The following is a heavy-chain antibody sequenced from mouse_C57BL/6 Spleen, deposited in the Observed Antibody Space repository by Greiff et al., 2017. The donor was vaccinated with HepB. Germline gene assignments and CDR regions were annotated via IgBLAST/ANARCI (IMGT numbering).Heavy chain of an antibody. CDR2: IYPGDGDT. CDR3: ARQEGYYFDY. J-gene: IGHJ2*01. V-gene: IGHV1-82*01. CDR1: GYAFSSSW. Sequence: VQLQQSGPVLVKPGASVKISCKASGYAFSSSWMNWVKQRPGKGLEWIGRIYPGDGDTNYNGKFKGKATLTADKSSSTAYMQLSSLTSEDSAVYFCARQEGYYFDYWGQGTTLTVSS.